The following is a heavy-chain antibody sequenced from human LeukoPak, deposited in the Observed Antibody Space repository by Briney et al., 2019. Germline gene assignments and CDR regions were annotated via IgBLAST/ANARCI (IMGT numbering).Heavy chain of an antibody. J-gene: IGHJ4*02. CDR1: GGTFSSYA. Sequence: SVKVSCKASGGTFSSYAISWVRQAPGQGLEWMGRIIPIFGTANYAQKFQGRVTITTDESTSTAYMELSSLRSEDTAVYYCARYDSSLLDAFDIWGQGTLVTVSS. CDR2: IIPIFGTA. D-gene: IGHD3-22*01. CDR3: ARYDSSLLDAFDI. V-gene: IGHV1-69*05.